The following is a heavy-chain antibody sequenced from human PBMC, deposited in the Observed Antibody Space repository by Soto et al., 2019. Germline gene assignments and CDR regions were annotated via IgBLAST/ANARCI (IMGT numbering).Heavy chain of an antibody. D-gene: IGHD1-26*01. CDR3: ARPGLEAARSGEYGMDV. Sequence: ASVKVSCKASGYTFTDYYIHWVRQAPGQGLEWMGWINPNSGGTKYAQKFQGRVTMTRDTSITTAYMELSRLRSDDTAIYYCARPGLEAARSGEYGMDVWGQGTTVTVSS. CDR2: INPNSGGT. J-gene: IGHJ6*02. V-gene: IGHV1-2*02. CDR1: GYTFTDYY.